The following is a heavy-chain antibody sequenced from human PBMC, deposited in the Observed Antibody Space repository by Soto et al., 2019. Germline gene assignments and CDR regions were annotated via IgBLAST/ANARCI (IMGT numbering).Heavy chain of an antibody. D-gene: IGHD3-10*01. V-gene: IGHV1-2*04. CDR2: INPNSGGT. CDR3: ARDGNEILWFGELVRYYYYYMDV. Sequence: ASVKVSCKASGYTFTGYYMHWVRQAPGQGLEWMGWINPNSGGTNYAQKFQGWVTMTRDTSISTAYMELSRLRSDDTAVYYCARDGNEILWFGELVRYYYYYMDVWGKGTTVTVSS. J-gene: IGHJ6*03. CDR1: GYTFTGYY.